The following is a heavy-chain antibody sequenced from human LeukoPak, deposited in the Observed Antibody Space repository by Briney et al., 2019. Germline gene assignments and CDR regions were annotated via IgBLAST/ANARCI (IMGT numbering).Heavy chain of an antibody. Sequence: GGSLRLSCAASGFTFSSYAMSWVRQAPGKGLEWVSAISGSGGSTCYADSVKGRFTISRDNAKNSLYLQMNSLRAEDTAVYYCARMEQWLVRLYYYYYMDVWGKGTTVTISS. CDR2: ISGSGGST. CDR3: ARMEQWLVRLYYYYYMDV. CDR1: GFTFSSYA. J-gene: IGHJ6*03. V-gene: IGHV3-23*01. D-gene: IGHD6-19*01.